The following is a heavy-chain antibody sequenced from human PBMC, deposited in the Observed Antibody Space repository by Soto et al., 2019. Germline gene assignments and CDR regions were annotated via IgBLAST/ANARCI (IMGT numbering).Heavy chain of an antibody. D-gene: IGHD3-9*01. CDR1: GYTFTSYG. CDR3: ARDLPPFDWLSYYYYYYGMDV. CDR2: ISAYNGNT. V-gene: IGHV1-18*01. Sequence: EASVKVSCKASGYTFTSYGISWVRQAPGQGLEWMGWISAYNGNTNYAQKLQGRVTMTTDTSTSTAYMELRSLRSDDTAVYYCARDLPPFDWLSYYYYYYGMDVWGQGTTVTVSS. J-gene: IGHJ6*02.